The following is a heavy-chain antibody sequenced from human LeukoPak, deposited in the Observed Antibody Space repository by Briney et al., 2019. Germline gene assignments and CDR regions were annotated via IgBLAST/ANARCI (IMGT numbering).Heavy chain of an antibody. V-gene: IGHV3-21*01. CDR3: ARDRSYYDILTGPGY. CDR2: ISSSSSYI. J-gene: IGHJ4*02. Sequence: HPGGSLRLSCAASGFTFSSYSMNWVRQAPGKGLEWVSSISSSSSYIYYADSVKGRFTISRDNAKNSLYLQMNSLRAEDTAVYYCARDRSYYDILTGPGYWGQGTLVTVSS. D-gene: IGHD3-9*01. CDR1: GFTFSSYS.